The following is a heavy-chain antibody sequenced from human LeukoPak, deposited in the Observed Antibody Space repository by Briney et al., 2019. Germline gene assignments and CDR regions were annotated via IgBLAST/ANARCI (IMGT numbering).Heavy chain of an antibody. CDR2: VWYDGSNE. Sequence: GGSLRLSCAASGFTFSSYVLHWVRQNPGKGLQWVAVVWYDGSNEYYADSVKGRFTISRDTSKNTLDLQMNSLRAEDTAVYYCARTLRTDWFFDLWGRGTLVTVSS. CDR1: GFTFSSYV. J-gene: IGHJ2*01. V-gene: IGHV3-33*01. CDR3: ARTLRTDWFFDL.